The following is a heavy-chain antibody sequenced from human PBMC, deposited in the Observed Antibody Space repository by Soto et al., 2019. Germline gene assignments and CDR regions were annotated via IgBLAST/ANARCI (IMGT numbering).Heavy chain of an antibody. J-gene: IGHJ4*02. Sequence: GGSLRLSCAASGFTFSSYGMHWVRQAPGKGLEWVAVISYDGSNKYYADSVKGRFTISRDNSKNTLYLQMNSLRAEDTAVYYCAKDDSSSWYSHVNYWGQGTLVTVSS. D-gene: IGHD6-13*01. CDR2: ISYDGSNK. V-gene: IGHV3-30*18. CDR1: GFTFSSYG. CDR3: AKDDSSSWYSHVNY.